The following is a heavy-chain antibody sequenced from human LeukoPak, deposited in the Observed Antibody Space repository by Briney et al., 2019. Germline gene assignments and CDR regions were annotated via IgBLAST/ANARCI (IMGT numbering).Heavy chain of an antibody. CDR3: ARHATDYSNYKYYYYYMDV. CDR2: INHSGST. V-gene: IGHV4-4*02. CDR1: GGSISSSTW. Sequence: SGTLSLTCTVSGGSISSSTWWSWVRQPPGKGLEWIGEINHSGSTNYNPSLKSRVTISVDTSKNQFSLKLSSVTAADTAVYYCARHATDYSNYKYYYYYMDVWGKGTTVTVSS. D-gene: IGHD4-11*01. J-gene: IGHJ6*03.